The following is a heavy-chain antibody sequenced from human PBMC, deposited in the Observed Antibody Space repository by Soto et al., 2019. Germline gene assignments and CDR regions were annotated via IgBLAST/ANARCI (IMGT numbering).Heavy chain of an antibody. CDR3: ARTVGRYGSGSYYNLFDY. Sequence: GGSLRLSCAASGFTFSSYSMNWVRQAPGKGLEWVSYISSSSSTIYYADSVKGRFTISRDNAKNSLYLQMNSLRAEDTAVYYCARTVGRYGSGSYYNLFDYWGQGTLVTVSS. J-gene: IGHJ4*02. CDR1: GFTFSSYS. V-gene: IGHV3-48*04. D-gene: IGHD3-10*01. CDR2: ISSSSSTI.